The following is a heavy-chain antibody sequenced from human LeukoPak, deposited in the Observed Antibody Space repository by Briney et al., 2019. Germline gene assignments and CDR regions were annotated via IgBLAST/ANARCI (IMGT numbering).Heavy chain of an antibody. D-gene: IGHD6-19*01. V-gene: IGHV3-9*01. CDR2: ISWNSGSI. CDR1: GSTFDDYA. J-gene: IGHJ6*02. CDR3: AKDIGSGWFYGMDV. Sequence: PGRSLRLSCAASGSTFDDYAMHWVRQAPGKGLEWVSGISWNSGSIGYADSVKGRFTISRDNAKNSLYLQMNSLRAEDTALYYCAKDIGSGWFYGMDVWGQGTTVTVSS.